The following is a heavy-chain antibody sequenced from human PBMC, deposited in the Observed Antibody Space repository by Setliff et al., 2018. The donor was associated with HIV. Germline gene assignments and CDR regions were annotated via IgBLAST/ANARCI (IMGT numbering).Heavy chain of an antibody. V-gene: IGHV4-34*01. CDR2: IQHTGRT. CDR1: GGSFSGYC. J-gene: IGHJ6*03. CDR3: ASVSCSSWYSIPRYYYYSMDG. Sequence: SETLSLTCAVYGGSFSGYCWTWIRQPPGKGLEWIGEIQHTGRTNYNPSLSSRVTTSVDTSKNQFSLKLTSVTAADTAVYYCASVSCSSWYSIPRYYYYSMDGWGKGTTVTVSS. D-gene: IGHD6-13*01.